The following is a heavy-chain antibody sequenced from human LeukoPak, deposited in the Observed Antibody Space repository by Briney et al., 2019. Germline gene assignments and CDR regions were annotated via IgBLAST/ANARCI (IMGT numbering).Heavy chain of an antibody. CDR2: ISAYNGNT. D-gene: IGHD6-19*01. CDR1: GYTFTSYG. J-gene: IGHJ5*02. CDR3: ARSAVAGTKAINWFDP. Sequence: ASVKVSCEASGYTFTSYGISWVRQAPGQGLEWMGWISAYNGNTNYAQKVLGRVTMTTDTSTSTAYMELRSLRSDDTAVYYCARSAVAGTKAINWFDPWGQGTLVTVSS. V-gene: IGHV1-18*01.